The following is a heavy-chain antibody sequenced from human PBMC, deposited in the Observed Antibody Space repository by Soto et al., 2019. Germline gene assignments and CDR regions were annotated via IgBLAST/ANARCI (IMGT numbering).Heavy chain of an antibody. V-gene: IGHV1-18*04. CDR2: ISAFNGNT. D-gene: IGHD3-10*01. Sequence: ASEKVPYQASGYTLPRYGISWVRQAAGQGLEWMGWISAFNGNTNDAQKLQGRVSMTTDTSTSTAYMELRSLRSDDTAGHYCARDLGGYYGLGGYYYSYYYGMEFGGQGTT. CDR1: GYTLPRYG. J-gene: IGHJ6*02. CDR3: ARDLGGYYGLGGYYYSYYYGMEF.